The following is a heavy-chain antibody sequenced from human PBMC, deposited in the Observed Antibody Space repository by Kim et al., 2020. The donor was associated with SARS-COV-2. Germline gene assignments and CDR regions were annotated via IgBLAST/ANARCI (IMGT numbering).Heavy chain of an antibody. J-gene: IGHJ4*02. CDR3: ARVPIGYCSSTSCYGEYYFDY. D-gene: IGHD2-2*01. CDR2: ISSSSSYI. V-gene: IGHV3-21*01. CDR1: GFTFSSYS. Sequence: GGSLRLSCAASGFTFSSYSMNWVRQAPGKGLEWVSSISSSSSYIYYADSVKGRFTISRDNAKNSLYLQMNSLRAEDTAVYYCARVPIGYCSSTSCYGEYYFDYWGQGTLVTVSS.